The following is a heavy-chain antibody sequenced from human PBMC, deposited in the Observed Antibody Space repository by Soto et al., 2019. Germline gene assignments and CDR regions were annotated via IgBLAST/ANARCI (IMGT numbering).Heavy chain of an antibody. CDR2: ISGSGGST. D-gene: IGHD6-13*01. Sequence: GGSLRLSCAASGFTFSSDAMSWVRQASGKGLEWVSAISGSGGSTYYADSVKGRFTISRDNSKNTLYLQMNSLRAEDTAVYYCAKGEQHLGYYHAYCGRGSLVIGS. CDR3: AKGEQHLGYYHAY. J-gene: IGHJ4*02. V-gene: IGHV3-23*01. CDR1: GFTFSSDA.